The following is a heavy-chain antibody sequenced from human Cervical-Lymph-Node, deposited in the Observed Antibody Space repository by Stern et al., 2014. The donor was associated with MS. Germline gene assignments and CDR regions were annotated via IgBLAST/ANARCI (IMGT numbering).Heavy chain of an antibody. CDR3: ARVGTTGTTSLDY. CDR2: INPNSVGT. CDR1: GYTFTGYD. J-gene: IGHJ4*02. D-gene: IGHD1-1*01. Sequence: QLVQSGAEVKKPGASVKVSCKASGYTFTGYDMHWVRQAPGQGLEWMGRINPNSVGTNYAQKFQGRVTMTRDTSISTAYMELSRLRSDDTAVYYCARVGTTGTTSLDYWGQGTLVTVSP. V-gene: IGHV1-2*06.